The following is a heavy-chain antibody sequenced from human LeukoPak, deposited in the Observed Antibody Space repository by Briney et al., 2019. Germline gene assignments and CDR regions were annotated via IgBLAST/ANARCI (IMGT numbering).Heavy chain of an antibody. V-gene: IGHV4-59*08. CDR1: GGSISSYY. CDR2: VYYSGST. CDR3: ARGYNYGHYYYYYGMDV. Sequence: SSETLSLTCTVSGGSISSYYWSWIRQAPGKGLEWIGYVYYSGSTDYSPSLKSRVTISVDTSENQFSLNLSSVTAADTAVYYCARGYNYGHYYYYYGMDVWGQGTTVTVSS. J-gene: IGHJ6*02. D-gene: IGHD5-18*01.